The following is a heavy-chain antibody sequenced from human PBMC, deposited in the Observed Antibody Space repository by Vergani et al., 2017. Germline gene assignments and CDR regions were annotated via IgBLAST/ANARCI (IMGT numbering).Heavy chain of an antibody. CDR2: ISYDGSNK. V-gene: IGHV3-30-3*01. CDR3: ARPRGATGMLLISGARGAFDI. Sequence: QVQLVESGGGVVQPGRSLRLSCAASGFTFSSYAMHWVRQAPGKGLEWVAVISYDGSNKYYAASVKGRFTISRDNSKNTLYLQMNSLRAEDTAVYYCARPRGATGMLLISGARGAFDIWGQGTMVTVSS. CDR1: GFTFSSYA. J-gene: IGHJ3*02. D-gene: IGHD1-14*01.